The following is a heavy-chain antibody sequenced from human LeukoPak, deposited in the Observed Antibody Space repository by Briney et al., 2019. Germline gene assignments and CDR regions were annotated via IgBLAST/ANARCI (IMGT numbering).Heavy chain of an antibody. CDR2: IYYSGST. CDR1: GGSISSSSYY. Sequence: SETLSLTCTVSGGSISSSSYYWGWIRQPPGKGLEWIGSIYYSGSTYYNPSLKSRVTISVDASKNQFSLKLSSVTAADTAVYYCARRLYYYYDSSGYTFDYWGQGTLVTVSS. D-gene: IGHD3-22*01. J-gene: IGHJ4*02. CDR3: ARRLYYYYDSSGYTFDY. V-gene: IGHV4-39*01.